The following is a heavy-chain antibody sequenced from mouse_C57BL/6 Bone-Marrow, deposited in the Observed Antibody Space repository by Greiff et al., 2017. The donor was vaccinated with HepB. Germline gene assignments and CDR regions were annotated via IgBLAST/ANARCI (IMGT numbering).Heavy chain of an antibody. D-gene: IGHD1-1*01. CDR2: IHPNSGST. CDR1: GYTFTSYW. J-gene: IGHJ2*01. V-gene: IGHV1-64*01. Sequence: QVQLQQPGAELVKPGASVKLSCKASGYTFTSYWMHWVKQRPGQGLEWIGMIHPNSGSTNYNEKFKGKATLTVDKSSSTAYMQLSSLTSEDSAVYYGGKGSTVVADFDYWGQGTTLTVSS. CDR3: GKGSTVVADFDY.